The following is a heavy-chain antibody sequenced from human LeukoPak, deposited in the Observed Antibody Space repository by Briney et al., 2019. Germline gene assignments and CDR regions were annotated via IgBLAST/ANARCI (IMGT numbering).Heavy chain of an antibody. CDR3: ARAGNYYKEIDC. CDR1: GFTFSSYS. CDR2: ISSSSSYI. V-gene: IGHV3-21*01. Sequence: PGGSLRLSCAASGFTFSSYSMNWVRQAPGKGLEWVSSISSSSSYIYYADSVKGRFTISRDNAKNSLYLQMNSLRAEDTAVYYCARAGNYYKEIDCWGQGTLVTVSS. D-gene: IGHD3-10*01. J-gene: IGHJ4*02.